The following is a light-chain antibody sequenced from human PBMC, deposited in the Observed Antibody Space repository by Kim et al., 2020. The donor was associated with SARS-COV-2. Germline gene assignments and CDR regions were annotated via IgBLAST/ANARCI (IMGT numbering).Light chain of an antibody. CDR1: RSIEMY. V-gene: IGKV1-39*01. CDR2: TRK. J-gene: IGKJ4*01. Sequence: ASVGDTVTITCRASRSIEMYLNWYQHKPGKAPKVVISTRKNVRGGVPSRFSGSGFGTDFTLIISSLQPEDFATYYCQQSYSPPLTFGGGTKVDIK. CDR3: QQSYSPPLT.